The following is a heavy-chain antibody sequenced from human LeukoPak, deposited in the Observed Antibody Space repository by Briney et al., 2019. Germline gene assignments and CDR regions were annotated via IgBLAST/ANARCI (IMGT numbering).Heavy chain of an antibody. V-gene: IGHV3-30*02. CDR2: IRYDGTNK. CDR3: AKVGSGWYGVDY. J-gene: IGHJ4*02. D-gene: IGHD6-19*01. Sequence: GGSLRLSCEVSGIIFSGYGIHWVRQAPGRGLEWVAFIRYDGTNKYYADSVKGRFTISRDNPNNTLYLQMNSLRVEDTAVYYCAKVGSGWYGVDYWGQGTLVTVSS. CDR1: GIIFSGYG.